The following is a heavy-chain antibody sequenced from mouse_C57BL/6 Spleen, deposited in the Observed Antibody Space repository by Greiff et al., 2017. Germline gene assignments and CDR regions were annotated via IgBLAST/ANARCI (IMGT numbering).Heavy chain of an antibody. J-gene: IGHJ4*01. CDR3: ARGYDYDYAMDY. D-gene: IGHD2-4*01. CDR2: ISYDGSN. Sequence: EVQLQESGPGLVKPSQSLSLTCSVTGYSITSGYYWNWIRQFPGNKLEWMGYISYDGSNNYNPSLKNRISITRDTSKKQFFLKLNSVTTEDTATYYCARGYDYDYAMDYWGQGTSVTVSS. V-gene: IGHV3-6*01. CDR1: GYSITSGYY.